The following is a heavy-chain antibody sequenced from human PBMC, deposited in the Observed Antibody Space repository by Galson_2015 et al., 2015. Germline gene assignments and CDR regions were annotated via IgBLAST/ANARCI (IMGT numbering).Heavy chain of an antibody. CDR1: GDSVSSNSVI. J-gene: IGHJ4*02. V-gene: IGHV6-1*01. CDR2: TYYRSKWYI. Sequence: CAISGDSVSSNSVIWHWIRQSPSRGLEWLGRTYYRSKWYIDYAASVNSRLTINPYTAKNQLSLQLNSVTPEDTDVYYCVKAPAGTYGIFQYWGQGTLVTVSS. D-gene: IGHD1-26*01. CDR3: VKAPAGTYGIFQY.